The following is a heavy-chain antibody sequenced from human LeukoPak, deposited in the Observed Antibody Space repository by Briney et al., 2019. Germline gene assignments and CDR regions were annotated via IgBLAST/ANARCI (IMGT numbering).Heavy chain of an antibody. CDR1: GGSISSGSYY. CDR3: AREHRGGLPPTLFDY. D-gene: IGHD1-26*01. V-gene: IGHV4-61*02. Sequence: SETLSLTCTVSGGSISSGSYYWSWIRQPAGKGLEWIGRIYTSGSTNYNPSLKSRVTISVDTSKNQFSLKLSSVTAADTAVYYCAREHRGGLPPTLFDYWGQGTLVTVSS. CDR2: IYTSGST. J-gene: IGHJ4*02.